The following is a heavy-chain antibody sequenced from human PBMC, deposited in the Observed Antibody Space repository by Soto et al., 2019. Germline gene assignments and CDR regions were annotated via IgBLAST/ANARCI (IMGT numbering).Heavy chain of an antibody. J-gene: IGHJ4*02. CDR3: ALAGYDSNYYAVTPLSAGHF. CDR1: GFTFSDYY. V-gene: IGHV3-11*01. CDR2: ISSSGSII. Sequence: QVQLVVSGGGLVKPGGSLRISCAASGFTFSDYYISWIRQAPGKGLEWVLYISSSGSIIYYADSVKGRFTISRDNDKNSLYLPMNSLRGEDTAVYYCALAGYDSNYYAVTPLSAGHFWGQGTLVTVSS. D-gene: IGHD4-4*01.